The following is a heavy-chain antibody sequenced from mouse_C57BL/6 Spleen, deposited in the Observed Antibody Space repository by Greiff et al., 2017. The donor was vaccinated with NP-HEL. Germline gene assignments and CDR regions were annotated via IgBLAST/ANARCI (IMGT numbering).Heavy chain of an antibody. D-gene: IGHD4-1*01. Sequence: EVHLVESGGGLVQPKGSLKLSCAASGFSFNTYAMNWVRQAPGKGLEWVARIRSKSNNYATYYADSVNDRFTISRDDSESMLYLQMNNLKTEDTAMYYCVRHDWDEAYWGQGTLVTVSA. J-gene: IGHJ3*01. CDR1: GFSFNTYA. CDR2: IRSKSNNYAT. CDR3: VRHDWDEAY. V-gene: IGHV10-1*01.